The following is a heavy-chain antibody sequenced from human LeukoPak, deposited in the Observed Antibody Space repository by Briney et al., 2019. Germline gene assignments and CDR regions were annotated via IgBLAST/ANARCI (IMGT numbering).Heavy chain of an antibody. CDR2: INPNSGGT. J-gene: IGHJ4*02. CDR1: GYTFTGYY. D-gene: IGHD6-13*01. CDR3: ARISGYSSSWDDY. Sequence: GASVKVSCKASGYTFTGYYMHWVRQAPGQGLEWMGRINPNSGGTNYAQKFQGRVTMTRDTSISTAYMELSRLRSDDTAMYYCARISGYSSSWDDYWGQGTLVTVSS. V-gene: IGHV1-2*06.